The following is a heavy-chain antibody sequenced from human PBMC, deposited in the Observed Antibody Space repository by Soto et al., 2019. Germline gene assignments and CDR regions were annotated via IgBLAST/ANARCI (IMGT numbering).Heavy chain of an antibody. V-gene: IGHV3-30-3*01. J-gene: IGHJ5*02. CDR1: GFTYSTYT. Sequence: GGSLRLSCAASGFTYSTYTMHWVRQAPGKGLEWVAVISYDGNNKFYADSVKGRFTISRENAKNSLNLQMNSLRADDTAVYYFSRDIPWGPCYIYACGQRTLVTVSS. D-gene: IGHD2-15*01. CDR3: SRDIPWGPCYIYA. CDR2: ISYDGNNK.